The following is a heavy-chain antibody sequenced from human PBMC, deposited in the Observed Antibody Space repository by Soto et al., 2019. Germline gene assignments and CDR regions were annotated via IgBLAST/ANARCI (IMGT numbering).Heavy chain of an antibody. V-gene: IGHV3-21*01. CDR1: GFTFSSYS. J-gene: IGHJ6*02. CDR2: ISSSSSYI. Sequence: GGSLILSCAASGFTFSSYSMNWVRQAPGKGLEWVSSISSSSSYIYYADSVKGRFTISRDNAKNSLYLQMNSLRAEDTAVYYCARSRVGAARNYYGMDVWGQGTTVTVSS. CDR3: ARSRVGAARNYYGMDV. D-gene: IGHD2-15*01.